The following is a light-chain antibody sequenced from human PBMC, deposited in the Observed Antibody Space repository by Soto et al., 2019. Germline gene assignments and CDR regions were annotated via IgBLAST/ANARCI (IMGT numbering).Light chain of an antibody. CDR1: QGISDY. V-gene: IGKV1-39*01. J-gene: IGKJ1*01. CDR2: TAS. Sequence: DIRMTQSPSSLSASVGDTVTITCRASQGISDYLSWFQHKPGEAPKLLIYTASSLQGGVPLRFSGAGSRTDFSLTISGLQPEDSATYYCQQTYTFPWTFGQGTRVYIK. CDR3: QQTYTFPWT.